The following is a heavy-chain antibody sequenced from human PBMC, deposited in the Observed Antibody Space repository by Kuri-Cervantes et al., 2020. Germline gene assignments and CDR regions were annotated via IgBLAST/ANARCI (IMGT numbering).Heavy chain of an antibody. CDR3: AKDSLNYYGSGSYFDY. Sequence: GESLKISCAASGFNFGDYWMAWVRQAPGQGLEWVATIKHDGSEKYYVDSLKGRFTISRDDAKNSLYLQMNSLRAEDTALYYCAKDSLNYYGSGSYFDYWGQGTLVTVSS. CDR2: IKHDGSEK. J-gene: IGHJ4*02. D-gene: IGHD3-10*01. CDR1: GFNFGDYW. V-gene: IGHV3-7*03.